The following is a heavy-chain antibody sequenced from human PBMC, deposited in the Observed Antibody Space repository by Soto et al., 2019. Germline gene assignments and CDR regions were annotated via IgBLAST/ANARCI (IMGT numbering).Heavy chain of an antibody. Sequence: GGSLRLSCTASGFTFSSHSFNWVRQAPGHGLEWVAYISSRSSLILYADSVRGRFVISRDNALNSLYLHMNSPRDEDTATYYCVRERGEYXSGWFFDRWGQGTPVTVSS. CDR2: ISSRSSLI. CDR3: VRERGEYXSGWFFDR. D-gene: IGHD6-19*01. CDR1: GFTFSSHS. J-gene: IGHJ4*02. V-gene: IGHV3-48*02.